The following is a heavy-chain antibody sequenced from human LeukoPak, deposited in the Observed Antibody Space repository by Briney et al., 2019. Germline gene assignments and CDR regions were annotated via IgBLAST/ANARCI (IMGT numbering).Heavy chain of an antibody. CDR1: ENTFTNYY. CDR3: ARDLNKAPAEFDY. V-gene: IGHV1-46*01. CDR2: INPNGGRT. J-gene: IGHJ4*02. D-gene: IGHD1-14*01. Sequence: ASVKVSCKASENTFTNYYMHWVRQAPGQGLEWLGIINPNGGRTAYAQNFQGRVSMTRDTSTTTVYMELSSLRSDDTAVYYCARDLNKAPAEFDYWGQGTLVTVSS.